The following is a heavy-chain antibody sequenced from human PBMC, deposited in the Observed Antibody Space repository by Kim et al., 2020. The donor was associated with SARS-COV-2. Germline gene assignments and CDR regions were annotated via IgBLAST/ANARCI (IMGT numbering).Heavy chain of an antibody. D-gene: IGHD2-2*01. Sequence: SVKGRFTIPRDNSGNTLDLQMNSLRAEDTAVYYCAIYCASSSCTRELDYWGQGTLVTVSS. J-gene: IGHJ4*02. CDR3: AIYCASSSCTRELDY. V-gene: IGHV3-23*01.